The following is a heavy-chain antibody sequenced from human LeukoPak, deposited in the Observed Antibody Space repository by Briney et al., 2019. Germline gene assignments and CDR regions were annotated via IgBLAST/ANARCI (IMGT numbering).Heavy chain of an antibody. CDR2: VNHSGST. V-gene: IGHV4-34*01. CDR3: ARGLKPGIAVAGTRWFDP. J-gene: IGHJ5*02. Sequence: SETLSLTCAVYGGSFSGYYWSWIRQPPGKGLEWIGEVNHSGSTNYNPSLKSRVTISVDTSKNQFSLKLSSVTAADTAVYYCARGLKPGIAVAGTRWFDPWGQGTLVTVSS. CDR1: GGSFSGYY. D-gene: IGHD6-19*01.